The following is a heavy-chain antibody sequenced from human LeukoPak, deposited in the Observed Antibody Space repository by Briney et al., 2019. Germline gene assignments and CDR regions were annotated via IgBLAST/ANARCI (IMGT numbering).Heavy chain of an antibody. CDR1: GGSISSYY. CDR2: IYTSGST. Sequence: SKTLSLTCTVSGGSISSYYWSWIRQPAGKGLEWIGRIYTSGSTNYNPSLKSRVTMSVDTSKNQFSLKLSSVTAADTAVYYCAKVKILWFGEFDAFDIWGQGTMVTVSS. D-gene: IGHD3-10*01. CDR3: AKVKILWFGEFDAFDI. V-gene: IGHV4-4*07. J-gene: IGHJ3*02.